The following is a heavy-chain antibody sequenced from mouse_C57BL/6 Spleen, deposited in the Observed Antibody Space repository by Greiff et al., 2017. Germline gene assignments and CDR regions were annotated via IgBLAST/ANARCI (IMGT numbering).Heavy chain of an antibody. CDR2: INPSNGGT. D-gene: IGHD1-1*01. CDR3: EREQITTVPDYYAMDY. Sequence: VQLQQPGTELVKPGASVKLSCKASGYTFTSYWMHWVKQRPGQGLEWIGHINPSNGGTNYNEKFKSKATLTVDKSSSTAYMQLSSLTSEDSAVYYCEREQITTVPDYYAMDYGGQGTSVTVSS. J-gene: IGHJ4*01. CDR1: GYTFTSYW. V-gene: IGHV1-53*01.